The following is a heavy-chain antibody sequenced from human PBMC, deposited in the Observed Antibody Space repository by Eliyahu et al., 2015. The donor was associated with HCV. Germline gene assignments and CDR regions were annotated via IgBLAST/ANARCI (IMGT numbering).Heavy chain of an antibody. CDR2: VRAHGGTT. CDR3: AADVPVPLAQIDY. J-gene: IGHJ4*02. D-gene: IGHD2-15*01. V-gene: IGHV3-15*05. Sequence: EVQLVESGGGLVRPGGSLRLSCSASGFTFSNAWMLWVRQAPGKGLEWVARVRAHGGTTDYAAPVKGRFTISRDDSQNTMYLQMNSLTTEDTGLYYCAADVPVPLAQIDYWGQGAVVTVAS. CDR1: GFTFSNAW.